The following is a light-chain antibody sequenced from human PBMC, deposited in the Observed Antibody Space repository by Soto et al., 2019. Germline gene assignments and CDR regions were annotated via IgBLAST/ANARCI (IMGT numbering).Light chain of an antibody. Sequence: IVMTQSPATLSVSPGERATLSCRASQSVGSNLAWYQQKPGQPPRLLIYGASNRATGIPDRFSGSGSGTDFTLTIDRMAPEDFAVYYCQQSLNPKTFGQGTKVDIK. J-gene: IGKJ1*01. CDR2: GAS. CDR1: QSVGSN. V-gene: IGKV3D-15*01. CDR3: QQSLNPKT.